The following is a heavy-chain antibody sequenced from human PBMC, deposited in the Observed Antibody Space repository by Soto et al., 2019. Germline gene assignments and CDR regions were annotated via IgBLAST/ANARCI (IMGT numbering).Heavy chain of an antibody. CDR1: GGSISSSSYY. V-gene: IGHV4-39*01. CDR3: ARLIRTWGMDV. CDR2: IYYSGST. J-gene: IGHJ6*02. Sequence: SETLSLTCTVSGGSISSSSYYWGWIRQPPGKGLEWIGSIYYSGSTYYNPSLKSRVIISVDTSKNQFSLKLSSVTAADTAVYYCARLIRTWGMDVWGQGTTVTVSS.